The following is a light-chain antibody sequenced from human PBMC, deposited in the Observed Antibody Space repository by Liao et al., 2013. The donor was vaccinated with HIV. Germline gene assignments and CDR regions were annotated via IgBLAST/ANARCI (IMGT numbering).Light chain of an antibody. CDR1: TLGEKY. J-gene: IGLJ2*01. V-gene: IGLV3-1*01. Sequence: SYALTQTPSVSVSPGQTASITCSGHTLGEKYVCWYQQRPGQSPVLVIYENIKRPSGIPERFSGSNSGNTATLTISGTQAMDEADYYCQAWDSSDVVFGGGTKLTVL. CDR3: QAWDSSDVV. CDR2: ENI.